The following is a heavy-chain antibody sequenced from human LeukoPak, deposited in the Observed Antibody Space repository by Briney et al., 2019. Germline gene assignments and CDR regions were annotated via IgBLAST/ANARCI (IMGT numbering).Heavy chain of an antibody. CDR1: GGSVSSGSYY. CDR2: IYYSGST. CDR3: ARGLGSSWFLHPVNKWFDP. Sequence: PSETLSLTCTVSGGSVSSGSYYWSWIRQPPGKGLEWIGYIYYSGSTNYNPSLKSRVTISVDTSKNQFSLKLSSVTAADTAVYYCARGLGSSWFLHPVNKWFDPWGQGTLVTVSS. V-gene: IGHV4-61*01. D-gene: IGHD6-13*01. J-gene: IGHJ5*02.